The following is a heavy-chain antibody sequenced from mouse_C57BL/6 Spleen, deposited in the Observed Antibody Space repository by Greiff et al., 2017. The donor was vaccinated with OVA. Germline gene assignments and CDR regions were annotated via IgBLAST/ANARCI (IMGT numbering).Heavy chain of an antibody. D-gene: IGHD2-1*01. CDR1: GFTFSDYG. CDR3: ARTYGRAY. CDR2: ISSGSSTI. V-gene: IGHV5-17*01. Sequence: DVKLVESGGGLVKPGGSLKLSCAASGFTFSDYGMHRVRQAPEKGLEWVAYISSGSSTIYYADTVKGRFTISRDNAKNTLFLQMTSLRSEDTAMYYCARTYGRAYWGQGTLVTVSA. J-gene: IGHJ3*01.